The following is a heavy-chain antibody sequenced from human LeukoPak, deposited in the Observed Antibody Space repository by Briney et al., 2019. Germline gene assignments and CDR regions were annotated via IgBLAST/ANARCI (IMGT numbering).Heavy chain of an antibody. V-gene: IGHV1-18*01. D-gene: IGHD3-10*01. CDR2: ISAYNGNT. J-gene: IGHJ4*02. CDR1: GYTFTSYG. Sequence: ASVKVSCKASGYTFTSYGISWVRQAPGQGLEWMGWISAYNGNTNYAQKLQGRVTMTTDTSTSTAYMELRSLRSDDTAVYYCARDVWVWFGELLNPGRSFDYWGQGTLVTVSS. CDR3: ARDVWVWFGELLNPGRSFDY.